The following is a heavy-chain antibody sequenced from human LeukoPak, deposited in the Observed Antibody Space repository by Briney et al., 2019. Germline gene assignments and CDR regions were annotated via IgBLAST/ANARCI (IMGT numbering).Heavy chain of an antibody. Sequence: SETLSLTCTVSGGSISSYYWTWIRQPPGKGLEWIGYIYYSGNTSYNPSLKGRVTISVDTSKNQFSLKLSSVTAADTAVYYCARTPRGYSGYLSFYYYMDVWGKGTTVTVSS. CDR2: IYYSGNT. CDR3: ARTPRGYSGYLSFYYYMDV. D-gene: IGHD5-12*01. J-gene: IGHJ6*03. V-gene: IGHV4-59*08. CDR1: GGSISSYY.